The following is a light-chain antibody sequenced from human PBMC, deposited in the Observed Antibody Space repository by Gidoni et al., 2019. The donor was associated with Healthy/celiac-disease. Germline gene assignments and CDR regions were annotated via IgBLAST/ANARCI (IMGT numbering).Light chain of an antibody. J-gene: IGKJ1*01. CDR1: QGIRNY. Sequence: DTQITPSPSSLSASVGERVTITCRASQGIRNYLAWNQHKPGKVPKILIYAASTLKSGDPPLFSGSGSGTDFTLTISILQPEDVATYYCQKYNSAPRTFGQGTKVEIK. CDR2: AAS. CDR3: QKYNSAPRT. V-gene: IGKV1-27*01.